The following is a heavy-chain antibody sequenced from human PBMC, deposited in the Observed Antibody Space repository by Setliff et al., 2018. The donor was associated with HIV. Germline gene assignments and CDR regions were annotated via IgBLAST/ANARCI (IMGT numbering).Heavy chain of an antibody. V-gene: IGHV3-23*03. CDR2: ISIGGVNL. D-gene: IGHD3-16*02. J-gene: IGHJ4*02. CDR1: GFTFNTYA. CDR3: ANYFRGSARYYFEY. Sequence: ETLSLSCAASGFTFNTYAMAWVRQAPGKGLEWVSVISIGGVNLYYADSVKGRFSVSRDDSKNTLYLQMNSLRAEDTAVYYCANYFRGSARYYFEYWGQGTPVTVSS.